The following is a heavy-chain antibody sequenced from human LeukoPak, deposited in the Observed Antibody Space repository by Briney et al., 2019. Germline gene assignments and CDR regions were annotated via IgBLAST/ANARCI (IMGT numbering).Heavy chain of an antibody. D-gene: IGHD4-17*01. CDR2: IYYNGST. CDR3: ARGDYEGSYFDL. CDR1: GGSISSNN. J-gene: IGHJ2*01. V-gene: IGHV4-59*01. Sequence: SETLSLTCTVSGGSISSNNWSWIRQPPGKGLEWVGYIYYNGSTNYNPSLRSQVTISVDTSKNPFSLKLSSVTAADTAVYYCARGDYEGSYFDLWGRGTLVTVSS.